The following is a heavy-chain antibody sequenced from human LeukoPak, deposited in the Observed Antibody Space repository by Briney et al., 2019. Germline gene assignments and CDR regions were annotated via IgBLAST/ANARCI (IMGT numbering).Heavy chain of an antibody. V-gene: IGHV3-23*01. J-gene: IGHJ4*02. D-gene: IGHD2-2*03. CDR2: ISGSGGST. CDR1: GFTFSSYA. CDR3: AKDGLDIVVVPAALPYFDY. Sequence: GGSLRLSCAASGFTFSSYAMSWVRQAPGTGLEWLSAISGSGGSTYYADAVKCWFTISRDNSKNTVYLQMNSLRAEETAVYYCAKDGLDIVVVPAALPYFDYWGQGTLVTVSS.